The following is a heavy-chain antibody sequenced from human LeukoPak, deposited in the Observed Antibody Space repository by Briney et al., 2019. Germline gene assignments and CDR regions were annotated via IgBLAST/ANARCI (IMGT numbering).Heavy chain of an antibody. CDR3: AREVYYYDSSVDSYYYYGMDV. CDR1: GGSFSGYY. D-gene: IGHD3-22*01. J-gene: IGHJ6*02. CDR2: IYYSGST. V-gene: IGHV4-34*01. Sequence: SETLSLTCAVYGGSFSGYYWGWIRQPPGKGLEWIGSIYYSGSTYYNPSLKSRVTISVDTSKNQFSLKLSSVTAADTAVYYCAREVYYYDSSVDSYYYYGMDVWGQGTTVTVSS.